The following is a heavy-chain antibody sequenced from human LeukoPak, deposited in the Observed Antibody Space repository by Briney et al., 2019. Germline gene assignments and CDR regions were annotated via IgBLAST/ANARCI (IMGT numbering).Heavy chain of an antibody. CDR3: ARGGCSSTSCYAVLDAFDI. D-gene: IGHD2-2*01. Sequence: SETLSLTCAVYGGSFSGYYWSWIRQPPGKGLEWIGEINHSGSTNYNPSLKSRVTISVDTSKNQFSLKLSSVTAADTAVYYCARGGCSSTSCYAVLDAFDIWGQGTMATVSS. J-gene: IGHJ3*02. V-gene: IGHV4-34*01. CDR2: INHSGST. CDR1: GGSFSGYY.